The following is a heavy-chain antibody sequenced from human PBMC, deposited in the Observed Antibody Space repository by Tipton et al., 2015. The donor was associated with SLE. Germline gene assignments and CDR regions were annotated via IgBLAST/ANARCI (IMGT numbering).Heavy chain of an antibody. Sequence: LRLSCAVYGGSFSGHYWSWIRQPPGKGLEWIGEINHTGSTNYNPSLKSRVTISEDTSKSEFSLNLRSVTAADTAVYYCARARSEVGSAFDIWGRGTKVTVSS. V-gene: IGHV4-34*01. CDR2: INHTGST. CDR3: ARARSEVGSAFDI. J-gene: IGHJ3*02. CDR1: GGSFSGHY. D-gene: IGHD3-10*01.